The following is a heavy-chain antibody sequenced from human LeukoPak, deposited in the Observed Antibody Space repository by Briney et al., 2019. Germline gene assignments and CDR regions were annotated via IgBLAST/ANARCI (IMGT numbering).Heavy chain of an antibody. D-gene: IGHD4-23*01. CDR1: GFTFSSYS. V-gene: IGHV3-21*01. CDR2: ISRSSNYI. Sequence: PGGSLRLSCAASGFTFSSYSMNWVRQAPGKGLEWVSSISRSSNYIYYADSVKGRFTISRDNAKNSLYLQMNSLRAEDTAVYYCARDSYYGGTQDYWGQGTLVTVSS. J-gene: IGHJ4*02. CDR3: ARDSYYGGTQDY.